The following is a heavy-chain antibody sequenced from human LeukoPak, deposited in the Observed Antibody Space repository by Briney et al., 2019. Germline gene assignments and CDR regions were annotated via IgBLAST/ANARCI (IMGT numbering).Heavy chain of an antibody. CDR3: ARGASNWGLRWYYFDY. J-gene: IGHJ4*02. CDR2: IYTSGST. CDR1: GGSISSGSYY. Sequence: SQTLSLTCTVSGGSISSGSYYWSWIRQPAGKGLEWIGRIYTSGSTNYNPSLKSRVTISVDTSKNQFSLKLSSVTAADTAVYYCARGASNWGLRWYYFDYWGRGTLVTVSS. V-gene: IGHV4-61*02. D-gene: IGHD7-27*01.